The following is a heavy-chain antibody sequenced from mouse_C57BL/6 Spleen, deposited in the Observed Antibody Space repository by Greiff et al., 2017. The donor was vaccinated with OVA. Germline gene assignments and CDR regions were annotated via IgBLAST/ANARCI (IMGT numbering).Heavy chain of an antibody. J-gene: IGHJ4*01. Sequence: DVMLVESGGGLVKPGGSLKLSCAASGFTFSDYGMHWVRQAPEKGLEWVAYISSGSSTIYYADTVKGRFTISRDNAKNTLFLQMTSLRSEDTAMYYCARGNYYSYAMDYWGQGTSVTVSS. D-gene: IGHD1-1*01. V-gene: IGHV5-17*01. CDR2: ISSGSSTI. CDR3: ARGNYYSYAMDY. CDR1: GFTFSDYG.